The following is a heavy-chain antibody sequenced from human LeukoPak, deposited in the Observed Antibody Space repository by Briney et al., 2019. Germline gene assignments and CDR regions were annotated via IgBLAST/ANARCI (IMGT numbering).Heavy chain of an antibody. V-gene: IGHV2-70*11. D-gene: IGHD5-24*01. CDR3: AAMDGYNFYY. CDR2: IDWDDDK. J-gene: IGHJ4*02. Sequence: SGPALVKPTQTLTLTCTFSGFSLSTSGMCVSWIRQPPGKALEWLARIDWDDDKYYSTSLETRLTISKNTSKNQVVLTMTNMDPVDTATYYCAAMDGYNFYYWGQGTLVTVSS. CDR1: GFSLSTSGMC.